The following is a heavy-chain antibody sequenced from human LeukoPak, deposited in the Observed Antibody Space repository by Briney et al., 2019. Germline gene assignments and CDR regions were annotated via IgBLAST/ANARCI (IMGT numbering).Heavy chain of an antibody. CDR2: IVVGGGNT. CDR1: GFTFTSSA. Sequence: GASVKVSCKASGFTFTSSAVQWVRQARGQRLEWIGWIVVGGGNTNYAQKFQERVTITRDMSTSTAYMELSSLRSEDTAVYYCAADYDYYGSGSYYGNYYYGMDVWGKGTTVTVSS. V-gene: IGHV1-58*01. CDR3: AADYDYYGSGSYYGNYYYGMDV. J-gene: IGHJ6*04. D-gene: IGHD3-10*01.